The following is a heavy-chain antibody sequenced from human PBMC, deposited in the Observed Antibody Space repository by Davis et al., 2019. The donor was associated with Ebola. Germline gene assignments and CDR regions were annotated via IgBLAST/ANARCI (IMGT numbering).Heavy chain of an antibody. V-gene: IGHV4-59*08. J-gene: IGHJ6*04. CDR2: IYYSGST. D-gene: IGHD3-3*01. CDR3: ARTISISSYYGMDV. CDR1: GGSISSYY. Sequence: MPSETLSLTCTVSGGSISSYYWSWIRQPPGKGLEWIGYIYYSGSTYYNPSLKSRVTISVDTSKNQFSLKLSSVTAADTAVYYCARTISISSYYGMDVWGKGTTVTVSS.